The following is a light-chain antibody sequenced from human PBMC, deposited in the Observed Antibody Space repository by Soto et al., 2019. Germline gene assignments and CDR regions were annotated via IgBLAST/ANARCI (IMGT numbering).Light chain of an antibody. J-gene: IGKJ1*01. CDR3: QQYDSYSWT. Sequence: DIQMTQSPSTLSASAGDTVTITCRASQSISTFLAWYQQKPGKAPKLLILDASSLKSGVPSRFSGSGSGTEFTLTISSLQPDDFATYYCQQYDSYSWTFGQGTKVEIK. CDR2: DAS. CDR1: QSISTF. V-gene: IGKV1-5*01.